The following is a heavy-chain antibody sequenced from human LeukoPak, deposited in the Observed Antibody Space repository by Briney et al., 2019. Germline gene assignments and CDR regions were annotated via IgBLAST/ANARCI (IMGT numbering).Heavy chain of an antibody. CDR2: TYYRSKWYN. V-gene: IGHV6-1*01. J-gene: IGHJ4*02. D-gene: IGHD6-19*01. Sequence: SQTLSLTCVVSGDSVSSKNGAWNWIRQSPSRGLEWLGRTYYRSKWYNDYAESMEGRMTISQDTSKNQYSLHMNSVTPDDTAVYYCARDFGTTGWYTFDYWGQGTLVTVSS. CDR1: GDSVSSKNGA. CDR3: ARDFGTTGWYTFDY.